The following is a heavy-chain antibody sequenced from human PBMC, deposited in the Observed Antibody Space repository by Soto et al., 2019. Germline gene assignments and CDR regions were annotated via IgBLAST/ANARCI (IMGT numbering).Heavy chain of an antibody. CDR3: ARGIGWDIVVVVAADYFDY. CDR1: GGSFSGYY. J-gene: IGHJ4*02. D-gene: IGHD2-15*01. V-gene: IGHV4-34*01. Sequence: QVQLQQWGAGLLKPSETLSLTCAVYGGSFSGYYWSWIRQPPGKGLEWIGEINHSGSTNYNPSLKIRVTISVDTSKHQSSLKLSSVTAADTAVYYCARGIGWDIVVVVAADYFDYWGQGTLVTVSS. CDR2: INHSGST.